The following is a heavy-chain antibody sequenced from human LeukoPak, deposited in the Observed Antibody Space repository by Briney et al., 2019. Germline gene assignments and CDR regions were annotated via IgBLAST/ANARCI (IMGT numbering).Heavy chain of an antibody. CDR2: IIPIFSTA. Sequence: SVKVSCKASGGTISSYDISWVRQAPGQGLEWMGGIIPIFSTANYAQKFQGRVTITADESTSTAYMELSSLRSEDTAVYYCASTVTSDIVVVPAAIAWFDPWGQGTLVTVSS. CDR1: GGTISSYD. V-gene: IGHV1-69*01. D-gene: IGHD2-2*01. J-gene: IGHJ5*02. CDR3: ASTVTSDIVVVPAAIAWFDP.